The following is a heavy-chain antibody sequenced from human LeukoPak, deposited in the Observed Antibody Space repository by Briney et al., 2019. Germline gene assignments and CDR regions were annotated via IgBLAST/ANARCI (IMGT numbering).Heavy chain of an antibody. J-gene: IGHJ2*01. CDR3: ARERDGYNCRCPCHL. D-gene: IGHD5-24*01. Sequence: SETLSLTCAVYGGSFSGYYWSWIRQPPGQGLEWIGEINHSGSNNYHPPLKSRVTITVTTSSNPFTLKLSLMTAADTAVYYCARERDGYNCRCPCHLGGRGTRVTV. CDR2: INHSGSN. V-gene: IGHV4-34*01. CDR1: GGSFSGYY.